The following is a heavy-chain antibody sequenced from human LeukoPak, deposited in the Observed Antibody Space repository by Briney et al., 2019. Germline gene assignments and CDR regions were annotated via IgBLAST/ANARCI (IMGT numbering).Heavy chain of an antibody. J-gene: IGHJ4*02. CDR2: IDAGNGKT. D-gene: IGHD6-19*01. CDR1: QYTFTDYA. CDR3: ARGIGASSGWYVIDS. Sequence: ASVKVSCKASQYTFTDYAVHWVRQAPGQRLEWMGWIDAGNGKTKYSQSFQGRVTIIRDTSATTAYMELSSLTSEDTAVYYCARGIGASSGWYVIDSWGQGTLVTGTS. V-gene: IGHV1-3*01.